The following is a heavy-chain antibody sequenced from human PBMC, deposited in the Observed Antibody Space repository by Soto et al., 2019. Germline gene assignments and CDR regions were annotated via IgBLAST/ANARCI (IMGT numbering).Heavy chain of an antibody. CDR3: AKGGNWNYRTFDY. Sequence: AGGSLRLSCAASGFTFSSYAMSWVRQAPGKGLEWVSAISGSGGSTYYADSVKGRFTISRDNSKNTLYLQMNSLRAEDTAVYYCAKGGNWNYRTFDYWAQGTLVTVSS. V-gene: IGHV3-23*01. CDR1: GFTFSSYA. CDR2: ISGSGGST. J-gene: IGHJ4*02. D-gene: IGHD1-7*01.